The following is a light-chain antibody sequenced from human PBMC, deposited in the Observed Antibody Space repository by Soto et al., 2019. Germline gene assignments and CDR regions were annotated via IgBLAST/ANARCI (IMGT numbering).Light chain of an antibody. V-gene: IGKV1-39*01. CDR2: IAS. J-gene: IGKJ5*01. Sequence: DLPMTQSPSSLSASVGDRVTITCRASQGISTFLNWYQLKPGKAPTLLIYIASDLQGGVPSRFSGSGSGTEFSLTIDTLQPDDVATYYCQQTYTVPPTFGQGTRLEVK. CDR3: QQTYTVPPT. CDR1: QGISTF.